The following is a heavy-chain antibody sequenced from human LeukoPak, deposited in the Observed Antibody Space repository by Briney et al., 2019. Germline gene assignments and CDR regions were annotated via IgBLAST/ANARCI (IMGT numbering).Heavy chain of an antibody. Sequence: ASVKVSCKASGGTFSSYAISWVRQAPGQGLEWMGIINPSGGSTSYAQKFQGRVTMTRDTSTSTVYMELSSLRSEDTAVYYCARELTVTTKSPLDYWGQGTLVTVCS. CDR2: INPSGGST. CDR3: ARELTVTTKSPLDY. V-gene: IGHV1-46*01. D-gene: IGHD4-17*01. CDR1: GGTFSSYA. J-gene: IGHJ4*02.